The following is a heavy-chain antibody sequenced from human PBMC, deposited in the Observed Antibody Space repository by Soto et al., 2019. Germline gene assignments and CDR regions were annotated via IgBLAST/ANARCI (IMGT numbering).Heavy chain of an antibody. V-gene: IGHV1-18*01. CDR2: ISIEKGDT. D-gene: IGHD2-15*01. CDR3: AICYCIVGSCFTCWHFDL. Sequence: QVQVVQSGAEVKKPGASVKVACKASGYSFDTFGMSWVRQAPGQGLEWMGWISIEKGDTNSAQKFQDRVTMTTDTSTSTAYMELRSLTSDDTAVYYCAICYCIVGSCFTCWHFDLWGRGTLVTVSS. CDR1: GYSFDTFG. J-gene: IGHJ2*01.